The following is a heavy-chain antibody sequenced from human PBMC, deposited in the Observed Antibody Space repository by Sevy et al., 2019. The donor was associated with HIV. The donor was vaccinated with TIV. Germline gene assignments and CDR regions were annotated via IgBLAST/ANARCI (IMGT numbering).Heavy chain of an antibody. V-gene: IGHV4-39*01. CDR3: ANKPLTLISPPDS. Sequence: SETLSLTCTVSGDSISNSRYYWGWIRQPPGKGLEWIGSVYYSGRTYYKPSLKIRVTLSIDTSKNQFLLKVNSVTATDTAVYYCANKPLTLISPPDSWGQGTLVTVSS. D-gene: IGHD3-16*01. CDR2: VYYSGRT. CDR1: GDSISNSRYY. J-gene: IGHJ4*02.